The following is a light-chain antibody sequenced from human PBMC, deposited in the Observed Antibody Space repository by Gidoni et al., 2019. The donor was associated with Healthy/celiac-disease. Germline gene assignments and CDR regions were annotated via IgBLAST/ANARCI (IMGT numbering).Light chain of an antibody. V-gene: IGLV2-14*03. Sequence: QSALTQPASVSGSPGQSITISCTGTSSDVGGYNYVSWYQQHPSKAPKLMIYDVSNRPSGVSNRFSGSKSGNTASLTISGLQAEDEADYYCSSYTSSSHVVFGGGTKLTVL. CDR2: DVS. J-gene: IGLJ2*01. CDR3: SSYTSSSHVV. CDR1: SSDVGGYNY.